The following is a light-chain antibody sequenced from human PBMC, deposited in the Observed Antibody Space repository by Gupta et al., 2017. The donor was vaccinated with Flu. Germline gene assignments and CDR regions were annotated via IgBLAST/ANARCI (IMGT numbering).Light chain of an antibody. CDR2: DVI. CDR1: SSDVGRYNY. CDR3: CSYEATCL. Sequence: GQSVVISCTGTSSDVGRYNYVSWYQQRPGKAPKLMIYDVIKRPSGVPNRFTGSKSGNTDSMTISGLQPEDEADYHCCSYEATCLFGGGTKLTVL. V-gene: IGLV2-11*01. J-gene: IGLJ2*01.